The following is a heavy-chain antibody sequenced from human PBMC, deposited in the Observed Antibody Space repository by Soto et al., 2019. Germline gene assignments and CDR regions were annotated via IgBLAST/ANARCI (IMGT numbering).Heavy chain of an antibody. CDR3: ARLDWNDLYYFDF. Sequence: GDSLTISCEGSGDSFTSYWIVWVHQMPGKGLEXMGXXYXXDXXXXXSXXXQGQVTISADKSISTAYLQWSSLKASETAMYYCARLDWNDLYYFDFWGRGTLV. D-gene: IGHD1-1*01. CDR2: XYXXDXXX. J-gene: IGHJ4*02. V-gene: IGHV5-51*07. CDR1: GDSFTSYW.